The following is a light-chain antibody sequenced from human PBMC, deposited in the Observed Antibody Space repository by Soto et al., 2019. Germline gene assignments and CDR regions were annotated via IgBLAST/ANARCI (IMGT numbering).Light chain of an antibody. V-gene: IGLV2-14*03. CDR3: SSYTSSNTLVV. J-gene: IGLJ2*01. Sequence: QSVLTQPASVSGSPGQSITISCTGTSSDVGGYDYVSWYQQHPGKAPKLMIYDVSNRPSGVSNRFSGSKSGNTASLTISGLQAEDEADYSCSSYTSSNTLVVFGGGTQLTVL. CDR2: DVS. CDR1: SSDVGGYDY.